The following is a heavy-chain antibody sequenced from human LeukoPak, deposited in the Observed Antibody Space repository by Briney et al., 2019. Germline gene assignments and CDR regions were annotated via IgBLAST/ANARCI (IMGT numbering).Heavy chain of an antibody. V-gene: IGHV4-59*01. CDR1: GGSISSYY. Sequence: TSETLSLTCTVSGGSISSYYWSWIRQPPGKGLEWIGYIYYSGSTNYNPSLKSRVTISVDTSKNQFSLKLSSVTAADTAVYYCARSYYYESSGYYYFDYWGQGTLVTVSS. D-gene: IGHD3-22*01. CDR2: IYYSGST. CDR3: ARSYYYESSGYYYFDY. J-gene: IGHJ4*02.